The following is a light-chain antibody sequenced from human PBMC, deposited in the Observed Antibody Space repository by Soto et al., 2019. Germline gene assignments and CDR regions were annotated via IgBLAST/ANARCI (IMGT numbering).Light chain of an antibody. Sequence: DIQTTQSPSTLSASVGYRVTITCRASQDIGNFLAWYQQKPGKVPKLLIYAASTLQSGVPSRFSGSGSGTDFTLTISSLQPEDVATYYCQKCKVAPFTFGGGTKVDIK. CDR3: QKCKVAPFT. CDR1: QDIGNF. V-gene: IGKV1-27*01. J-gene: IGKJ4*01. CDR2: AAS.